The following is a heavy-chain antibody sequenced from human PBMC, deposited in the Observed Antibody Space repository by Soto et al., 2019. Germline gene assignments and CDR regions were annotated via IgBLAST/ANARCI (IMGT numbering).Heavy chain of an antibody. J-gene: IGHJ4*02. V-gene: IGHV3-7*05. Sequence: GGSLRLSCAASGFTFSPHWMSWVRQAPGKGLEWVANIKQDGSEKYYVDSVKGRFTISRDNAENSLFLQMNSLRAEDTAVYYCARGWASFDYWGQGTLVTVSS. CDR3: ARGWASFDY. CDR1: GFTFSPHW. CDR2: IKQDGSEK.